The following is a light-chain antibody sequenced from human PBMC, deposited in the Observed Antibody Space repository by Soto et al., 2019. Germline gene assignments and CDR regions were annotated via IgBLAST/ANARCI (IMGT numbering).Light chain of an antibody. CDR1: QSLSSSY. CDR2: GAS. V-gene: IGKV3-20*01. Sequence: EFVLTQSPGTLSLSPGERATLSCRASQSLSSSYLAWYQQKPGHAPRLLIYGASSSATGIPDRFIGSGSGTDFTLTISRLEPEDFAVYYCQQYGSSPPETFGGGTKVDI. CDR3: QQYGSSPPET. J-gene: IGKJ4*01.